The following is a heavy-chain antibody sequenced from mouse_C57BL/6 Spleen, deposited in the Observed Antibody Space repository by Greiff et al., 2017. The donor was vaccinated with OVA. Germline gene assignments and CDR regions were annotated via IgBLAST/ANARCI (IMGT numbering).Heavy chain of an antibody. V-gene: IGHV1-82*01. CDR3: ARNWPYYAMDY. D-gene: IGHD4-1*01. CDR1: GYAFSSSW. J-gene: IGHJ4*01. Sequence: VKLQESGPELVKPGASVKISCKASGYAFSSSWMNWVKQRPGKGLEWIGRIYPGDGDTNYNGKFKGKATLTADKSSSTAYMQLSSLTSEDSAVYFCARNWPYYAMDYWGQGTSVTVSS. CDR2: IYPGDGDT.